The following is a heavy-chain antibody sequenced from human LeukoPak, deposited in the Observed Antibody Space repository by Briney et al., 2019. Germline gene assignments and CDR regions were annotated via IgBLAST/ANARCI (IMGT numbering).Heavy chain of an antibody. V-gene: IGHV3-23*01. CDR3: AKLIPAVDCSTTPCYGFDY. D-gene: IGHD2-2*01. CDR2: ITHNGRST. Sequence: PGGSLRLSCAASGFTFSSYAMTWVRQAPGKGLEWASAITHNGRSTYYAGSVRGRFTISRDNSKDTLYLQMTSLRAEDTAVYYCAKLIPAVDCSTTPCYGFDYWGQGTLVTVSS. J-gene: IGHJ4*02. CDR1: GFTFSSYA.